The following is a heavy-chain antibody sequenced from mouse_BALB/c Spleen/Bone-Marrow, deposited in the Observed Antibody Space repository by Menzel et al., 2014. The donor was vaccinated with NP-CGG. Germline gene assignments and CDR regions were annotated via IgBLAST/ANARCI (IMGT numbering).Heavy chain of an antibody. J-gene: IGHJ1*01. CDR2: IDPANGNT. V-gene: IGHV14-3*02. CDR3: ARWGKLGRGYFDV. D-gene: IGHD4-1*01. Sequence: VQLQQSGAELVKPGASVKLSCTASGFNIKDTYMHWVKRRPEQGLEWIGRIDPANGNTKYDPKFQGKATITADTSSNTAYLQLSSLTSEDTAVYYCARWGKLGRGYFDVWGAGTTVTVSS. CDR1: GFNIKDTY.